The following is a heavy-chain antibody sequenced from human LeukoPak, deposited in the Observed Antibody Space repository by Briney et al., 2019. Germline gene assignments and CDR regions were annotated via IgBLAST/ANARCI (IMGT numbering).Heavy chain of an antibody. CDR1: GFAFSSYA. CDR3: AKSFGPAIAAAGTGAD. V-gene: IGHV3-23*01. CDR2: ISGSGVNT. J-gene: IGHJ4*02. D-gene: IGHD6-13*01. Sequence: GGSLRLSCAASGFAFSSYAMNWVRQAPGKGLEWVSVISGSGVNTYYADSVTGRFTISRDNSKNTLYLQMNSLRAEDTAVYYCAKSFGPAIAAAGTGADWGQGILVTVSS.